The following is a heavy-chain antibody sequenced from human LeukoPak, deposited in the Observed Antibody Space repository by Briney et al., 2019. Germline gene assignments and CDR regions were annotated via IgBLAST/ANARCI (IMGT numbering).Heavy chain of an antibody. CDR3: AIQGALEMATIKKGVFDY. V-gene: IGHV3-21*04. CDR2: ISSSSSYI. D-gene: IGHD5-24*01. J-gene: IGHJ4*02. Sequence: GGSLRLSCAASGFTFSSYSMNWVRQAPGKGLEWVSSISSSSSYIYYADSVKGRFTISRDNAKNSLYLQMNSLRAEDTAVYYCAIQGALEMATIKKGVFDYWGQGTLVTVSS. CDR1: GFTFSSYS.